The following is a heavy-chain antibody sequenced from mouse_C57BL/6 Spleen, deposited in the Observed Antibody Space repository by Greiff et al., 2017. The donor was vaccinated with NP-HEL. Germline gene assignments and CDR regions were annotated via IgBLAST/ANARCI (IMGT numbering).Heavy chain of an antibody. V-gene: IGHV1-59*01. D-gene: IGHD2-3*01. Sequence: QVQLQQSGAELVRPGTSVKLSCKASGYTFTSYWMHWVKQRPGQGLEWIGVIDPSDSYTNYNQKFKGKATLTVDTSSSTAYMQLSSLTSEDSAVYDCARSSDGYYGYWGKGTTLTVSS. CDR2: IDPSDSYT. J-gene: IGHJ2*01. CDR1: GYTFTSYW. CDR3: ARSSDGYYGY.